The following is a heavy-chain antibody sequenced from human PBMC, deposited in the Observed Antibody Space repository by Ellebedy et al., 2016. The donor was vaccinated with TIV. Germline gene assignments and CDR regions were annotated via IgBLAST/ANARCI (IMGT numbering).Heavy chain of an antibody. Sequence: GGSLRLXCAASGFSFSKYGLNWVRQAPGKGLEWVAVISYDGNNKYYADSVKGRFIISRDDSTNTVFLEMNSLRREDTAVYSCAKDCETHCSGGSCHYFGSWGQGTLVTVSS. CDR1: GFSFSKYG. J-gene: IGHJ4*02. D-gene: IGHD2-15*01. CDR2: ISYDGNNK. V-gene: IGHV3-30*18. CDR3: AKDCETHCSGGSCHYFGS.